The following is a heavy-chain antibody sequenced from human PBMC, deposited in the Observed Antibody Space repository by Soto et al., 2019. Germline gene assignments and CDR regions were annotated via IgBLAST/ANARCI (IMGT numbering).Heavy chain of an antibody. D-gene: IGHD1-26*01. CDR2: NSAYNANT. CDR1: GYTFTTYG. CDR3: ARGRYLDY. V-gene: IGHV1-18*01. Sequence: QVHLVQSGAEVKKPGASVKVSCKASGYTFTTYGIAWVRQAPGQGLEWMGWNSAYNANTDYAQRLQGRVTITTDTSTSTAHMELRSLRSDDTAVYYCARGRYLDYWGQGTLVTVSS. J-gene: IGHJ4*02.